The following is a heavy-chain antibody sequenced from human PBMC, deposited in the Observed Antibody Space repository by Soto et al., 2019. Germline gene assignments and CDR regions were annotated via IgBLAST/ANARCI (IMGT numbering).Heavy chain of an antibody. V-gene: IGHV3-13*01. J-gene: IGHJ6*03. D-gene: IGHD6-19*01. CDR3: ARVTYSSGWVAYMDV. Sequence: GGSLRLSCAASGFTFSSYDMHWVRQATGKGLEWVSAIGTAGDTYYPGSVKGRFTISRENAKNSLYLQMNSLRAGDTAVYYCARVTYSSGWVAYMDVWGKGTTVTV. CDR2: IGTAGDT. CDR1: GFTFSSYD.